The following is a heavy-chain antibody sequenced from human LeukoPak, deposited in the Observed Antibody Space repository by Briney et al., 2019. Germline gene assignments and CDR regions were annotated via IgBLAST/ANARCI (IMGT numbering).Heavy chain of an antibody. CDR1: GFTFSTYT. CDR2: ISSTSTYI. CDR3: ARGLSYSTRNWFDP. Sequence: GGSLRLSCAASGFTFSTYTMNWVRQAPGKGLEWVSSISSTSTYIYYADSLEGRFTISRDNAKNSLYLQMNSLRAEDTAVYYCARGLSYSTRNWFDPWGQGTLVTVSS. V-gene: IGHV3-21*01. J-gene: IGHJ5*02. D-gene: IGHD6-13*01.